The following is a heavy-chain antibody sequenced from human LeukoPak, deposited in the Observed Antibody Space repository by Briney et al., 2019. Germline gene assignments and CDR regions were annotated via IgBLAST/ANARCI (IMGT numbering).Heavy chain of an antibody. D-gene: IGHD1-7*01. CDR3: ARGNWNYLA. V-gene: IGHV4-59*01. CDR2: IYYSGST. Sequence: SETLSLTCTVSGGSISSYYWSWIRQPPRKGLEWIGYIYYSGSTNYNPSLKGRVTISVHTSKNQFSLKLSSVTAADTAVYYCARGNWNYLAWGQGTLVTVSS. J-gene: IGHJ5*02. CDR1: GGSISSYY.